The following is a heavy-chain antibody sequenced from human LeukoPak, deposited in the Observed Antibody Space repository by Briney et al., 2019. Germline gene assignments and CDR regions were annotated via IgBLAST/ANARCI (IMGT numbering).Heavy chain of an antibody. V-gene: IGHV4-31*03. Sequence: SETLSLTCTVSGASISSGGYYWSWIRQHPGKGLEWIGYISYSGSPYYNPSLKSRVTISVDTSRNQFSLKLGSVTAADTAVYYCARGPHCSSTSCYSEYFHHWGQGTLVTVSS. CDR3: ARGPHCSSTSCYSEYFHH. D-gene: IGHD2-2*01. CDR1: GASISSGGYY. J-gene: IGHJ1*01. CDR2: ISYSGSP.